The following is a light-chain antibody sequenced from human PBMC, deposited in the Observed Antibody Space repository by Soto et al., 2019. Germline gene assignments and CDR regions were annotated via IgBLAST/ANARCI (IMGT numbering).Light chain of an antibody. J-gene: IGLJ1*01. Sequence: QSVLTQPASVSGSPGQSITISCTGTSSDVGDYNYVSWYQQHPGKAPKVIVYEGIKRPSGVSDRFSGSTSGSTASLTISGLQAEDEAEYFCCSYVGAPTYVFGSGTKVTVL. CDR1: SSDVGDYNY. CDR3: CSYVGAPTYV. CDR2: EGI. V-gene: IGLV2-23*01.